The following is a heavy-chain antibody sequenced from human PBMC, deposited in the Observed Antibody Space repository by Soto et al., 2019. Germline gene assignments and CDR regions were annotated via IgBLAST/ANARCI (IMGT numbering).Heavy chain of an antibody. CDR3: ARDQKGANYVYYYYGMDV. V-gene: IGHV3-7*01. CDR1: GFTFSSYW. J-gene: IGHJ6*02. Sequence: EVQLVESGGGLVQPGGSLRLSCAASGFTFSSYWMSWVRQAPGKGLEWVANIEQDGSEKYYVDSVKGRFTISRDNAKNSLYLQMNSLRAEDTAVYYCARDQKGANYVYYYYGMDVWGQGTTVTVSS. CDR2: IEQDGSEK. D-gene: IGHD1-7*01.